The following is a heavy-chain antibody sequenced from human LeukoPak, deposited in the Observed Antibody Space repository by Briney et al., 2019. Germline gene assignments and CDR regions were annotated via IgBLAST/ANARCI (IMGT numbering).Heavy chain of an antibody. V-gene: IGHV3-23*01. D-gene: IGHD6-19*01. CDR3: AKDVWSGWRDSQIDY. CDR2: ISGSGGST. CDR1: GFIVGGDF. Sequence: GGSLRLSCAASGFIVGGDFMSWVRQAPGKGLEWVSAISGSGGSTYYADSVKGRFTISRDNSKNTLYLQMNSLRAEDTAVYYCAKDVWSGWRDSQIDYWGQGTLVTVSS. J-gene: IGHJ4*02.